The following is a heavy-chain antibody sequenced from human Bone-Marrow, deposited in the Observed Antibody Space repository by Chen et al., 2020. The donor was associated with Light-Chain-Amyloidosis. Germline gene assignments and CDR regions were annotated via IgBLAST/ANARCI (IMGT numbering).Heavy chain of an antibody. Sequence: EVRLVESGGGVVKPGGSLRLSCEASGFSFSNAWVTWVRQAPGKGLEWLGRIKRESDGGTTAFAASVQGRFGISRDKTRNTVYLQMSSLKSDDTAIYYCASDGGLVVVEAAVWGQGTQVTVSS. CDR2: IKRESDGGTT. J-gene: IGHJ4*02. CDR1: GFSFSNAW. V-gene: IGHV3-15*01. D-gene: IGHD2-21*01. CDR3: ASDGGLVVVEAAV.